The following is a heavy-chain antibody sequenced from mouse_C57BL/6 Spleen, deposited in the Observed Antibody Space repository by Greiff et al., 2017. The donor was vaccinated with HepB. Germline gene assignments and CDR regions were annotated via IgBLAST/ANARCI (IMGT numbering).Heavy chain of an antibody. CDR1: GYTFTSYT. CDR2: INPSSGYT. V-gene: IGHV1-4*01. Sequence: VKLQESGAELARPGASVKMSCKASGYTFTSYTMHWVKQRPGQGLEWIGYINPSSGYTKYNQKFKDKATLTADKSSSTAYMQLSSLTSEDSAVYYCARQDYAMDYWGQGTSVTVSS. CDR3: ARQDYAMDY. J-gene: IGHJ4*01.